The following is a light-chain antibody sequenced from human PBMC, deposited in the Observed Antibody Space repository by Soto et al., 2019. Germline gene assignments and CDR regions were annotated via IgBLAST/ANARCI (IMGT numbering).Light chain of an antibody. V-gene: IGKV1-17*01. CDR2: AAS. Sequence: DIQMTQSPSSLSASVGDRVTITCRASQDNRNSLGWFQQKPGKAPKRLIYAASTLESGVPSRFSGSGYGTEFTLTISSLQPEDFATYFCIQHSVYPLTFGGGTRVEIK. CDR1: QDNRNS. CDR3: IQHSVYPLT. J-gene: IGKJ4*01.